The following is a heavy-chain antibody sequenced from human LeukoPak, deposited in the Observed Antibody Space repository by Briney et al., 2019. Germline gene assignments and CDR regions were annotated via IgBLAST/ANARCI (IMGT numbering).Heavy chain of an antibody. CDR3: ARASSGGRRIDY. CDR2: INPSGGST. J-gene: IGHJ4*02. CDR1: GYTFTSYY. V-gene: IGHV1-46*01. Sequence: ASVTVSCKASGYTFTSYYMHWARQAPGQGLEWMGIINPSGGSTGHAQQFQGRVTMTRDTSTSTVYLALSSLRAEDTAVYYCARASSGGRRIDYWGQGTLITVSS. D-gene: IGHD2-15*01.